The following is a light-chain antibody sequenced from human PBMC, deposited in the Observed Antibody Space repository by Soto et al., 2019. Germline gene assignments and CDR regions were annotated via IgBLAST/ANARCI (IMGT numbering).Light chain of an antibody. J-gene: IGLJ2*01. V-gene: IGLV2-14*01. Sequence: QSALTQPASVSGSPGQSITISCTETSSDVGGYNYVSWYQHHPGKAPKLMIYEVNNRPSGVSNRFSGSKSGNTASLTISGLQAEDEADYYCSSYTSSSTPQVVFGGGTKLTVL. CDR3: SSYTSSSTPQVV. CDR1: SSDVGGYNY. CDR2: EVN.